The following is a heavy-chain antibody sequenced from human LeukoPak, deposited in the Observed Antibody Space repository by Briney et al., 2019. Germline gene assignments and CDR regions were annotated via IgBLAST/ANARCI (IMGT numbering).Heavy chain of an antibody. V-gene: IGHV4-59*12. D-gene: IGHD3-22*01. Sequence: NPSETLSLTCTVSGGSISSYYWSWIRQPPGKGLEWIGYIYHSGSTYYNPSLKSRVTISVDRSKNQFSLKLSSVTAADTAVYYCARAFYYDSSGYQGDAFDIWGQGTMVTVSS. CDR2: IYHSGST. CDR3: ARAFYYDSSGYQGDAFDI. J-gene: IGHJ3*02. CDR1: GGSISSYY.